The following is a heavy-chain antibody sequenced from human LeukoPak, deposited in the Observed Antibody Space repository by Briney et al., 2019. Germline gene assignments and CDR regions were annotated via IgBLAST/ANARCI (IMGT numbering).Heavy chain of an antibody. CDR2: INSDGSTT. CDR1: GFTFSTYW. D-gene: IGHD2-15*01. Sequence: GGSLRLSCAASGFTFSTYWMHWVRQAPGKGLVWVSRINSDGSTTSYADSVKGRFTISRDNAKNTLYLKMNSLRAEDTAVYYCARVGGGWAFDIWGQGTMVTVSS. J-gene: IGHJ3*02. V-gene: IGHV3-74*01. CDR3: ARVGGGWAFDI.